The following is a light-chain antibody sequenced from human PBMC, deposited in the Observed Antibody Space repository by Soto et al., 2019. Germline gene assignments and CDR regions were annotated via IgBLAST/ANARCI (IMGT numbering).Light chain of an antibody. CDR1: QDISSN. V-gene: IGKV1-33*01. Sequence: DIQMTQSPSSLSASVGDRVTITCQASQDISSNLNWYQQKPGKAPKLLIYDSSNLETGVPSRFSGGGSGTDFTFTISSLQPEDIATYYCQQYDNVPPTFGGGTKVKIK. CDR2: DSS. J-gene: IGKJ4*01. CDR3: QQYDNVPPT.